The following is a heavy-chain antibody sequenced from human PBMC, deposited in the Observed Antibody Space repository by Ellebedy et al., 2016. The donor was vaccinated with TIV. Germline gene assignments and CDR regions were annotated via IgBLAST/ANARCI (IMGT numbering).Heavy chain of an antibody. CDR2: INPNTGGT. J-gene: IGHJ2*01. CDR3: ARGRYSAYEPYWYFDL. Sequence: GPSVKVSCKASGYSFTDYYIHWVRQTPGQGLEWMAWINPNTGGTNHTQKFQGRVTMTRDTSIRTTYLELSRLRSDDTAMYYCARGRYSAYEPYWYFDLWGRGTLLTVSS. D-gene: IGHD5-12*01. CDR1: GYSFTDYY. V-gene: IGHV1-2*02.